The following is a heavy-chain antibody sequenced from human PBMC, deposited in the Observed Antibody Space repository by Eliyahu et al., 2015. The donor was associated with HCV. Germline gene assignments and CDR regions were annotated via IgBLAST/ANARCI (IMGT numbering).Heavy chain of an antibody. J-gene: IGHJ6*02. CDR3: ARKERGYSYGLPYYYYGMDV. V-gene: IGHV4-39*07. D-gene: IGHD5-18*01. CDR2: IYYSGST. Sequence: GLEWIGSIYYSGSTYYNPSLKSRVTISVDTSKNQFSLKLSSVTAADTAVYYCARKERGYSYGLPYYYYGMDVWGQGTTVTVSS.